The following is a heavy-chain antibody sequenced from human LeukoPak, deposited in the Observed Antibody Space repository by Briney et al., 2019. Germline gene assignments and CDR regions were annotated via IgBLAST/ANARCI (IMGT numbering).Heavy chain of an antibody. CDR2: IYTSGST. V-gene: IGHV4-4*07. CDR1: GGSISSYY. Sequence: PSETLSLTCTVSGGSISSYYWSWIRQPAGKGLEWIGRIYTSGSTNYNPSLKSRVTMSVDTSKNQFSLKLSSVTDADTAVYYCAREGNDFWSGYYHYYYYMDVWGKGTTVTVSS. J-gene: IGHJ6*03. D-gene: IGHD3-3*01. CDR3: AREGNDFWSGYYHYYYYMDV.